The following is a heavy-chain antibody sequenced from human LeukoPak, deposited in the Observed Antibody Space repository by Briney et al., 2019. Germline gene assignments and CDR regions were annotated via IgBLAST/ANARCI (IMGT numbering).Heavy chain of an antibody. CDR1: GFTFSSYA. Sequence: GGSLRLSCAASGFTFSSYAMSWVRQTPGKGLEWVSGISGSGGSTNYADSVKGRFTISRDNSQNMLYLEMNSLRAEDTAVYYCARAGVDSSSWYEPQNYFDYWGQGTLVTVSS. CDR3: ARAGVDSSSWYEPQNYFDY. CDR2: ISGSGGST. D-gene: IGHD6-13*01. J-gene: IGHJ4*02. V-gene: IGHV3-23*01.